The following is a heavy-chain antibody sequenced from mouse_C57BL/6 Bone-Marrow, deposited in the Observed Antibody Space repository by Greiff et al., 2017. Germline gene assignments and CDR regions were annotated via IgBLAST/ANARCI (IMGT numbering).Heavy chain of an antibody. V-gene: IGHV1-55*01. Sequence: VQLQQPGAELVKPGASVKMSCKASGYTFTSYWITWVKQRPGQGLEWIGAIYPGSGSTNYNEKFKSTATLTVDTSSSTAYMQLSSLTSEDSAVYYCARPYYSNYWYFDVWGTGTTVTVSS. D-gene: IGHD2-5*01. CDR1: GYTFTSYW. CDR2: IYPGSGST. J-gene: IGHJ1*03. CDR3: ARPYYSNYWYFDV.